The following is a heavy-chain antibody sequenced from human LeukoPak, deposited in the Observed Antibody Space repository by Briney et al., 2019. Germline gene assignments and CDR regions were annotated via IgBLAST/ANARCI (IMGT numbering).Heavy chain of an antibody. CDR3: ARHAQSPYSGSFDY. CDR2: IYYSGGT. D-gene: IGHD1-26*01. J-gene: IGHJ4*02. Sequence: PSETLSLTCTVSSGSISGHYWSWVRQPPGKGLEWIAYIYYSGGTNYNPSLKSRVTISVDTSKNQFSLELSSVTAADTAVYYCARHAQSPYSGSFDYWGQGTLVTVSS. V-gene: IGHV4-59*08. CDR1: SGSISGHY.